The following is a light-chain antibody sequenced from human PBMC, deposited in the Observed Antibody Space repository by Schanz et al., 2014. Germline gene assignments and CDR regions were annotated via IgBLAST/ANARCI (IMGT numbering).Light chain of an antibody. J-gene: IGKJ3*01. CDR2: GAS. CDR1: QSVSSN. Sequence: DIVLTQSPGTLSLSPGEGATLSCRASQSVSSNLAWYQQKPGQAPRLLIYGASTRATGIPARFSGSGSGTLFTLTISRLEHDSFPLYYCHQYINSPFTFGPGTKLDLK. CDR3: HQYINSPFT. V-gene: IGKV3-20*01.